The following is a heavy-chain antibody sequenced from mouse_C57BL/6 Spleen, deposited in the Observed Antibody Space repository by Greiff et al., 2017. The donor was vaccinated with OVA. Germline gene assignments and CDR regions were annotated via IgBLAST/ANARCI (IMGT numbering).Heavy chain of an antibody. CDR2: ISDGGSYT. D-gene: IGHD1-1*01. CDR3: ARDNYYGSRGRAWFAY. CDR1: GFTFSSYA. V-gene: IGHV5-4*01. Sequence: EVKLVESGGGLVKPGGSLKLSCAASGFTFSSYAMSWVRQTPEKRLEWVATISDGGSYTYYPDNVKGRFTITRDNAKNNLYLQMSHLKSEDTAMYYCARDNYYGSRGRAWFAYWGQGTLVTVSA. J-gene: IGHJ3*01.